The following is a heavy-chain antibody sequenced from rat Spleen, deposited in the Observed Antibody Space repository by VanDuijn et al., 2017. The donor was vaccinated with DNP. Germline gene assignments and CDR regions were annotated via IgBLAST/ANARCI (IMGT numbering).Heavy chain of an antibody. J-gene: IGHJ2*01. CDR2: ISYSGST. CDR1: GYSITSNY. Sequence: EVQLQESGPGLVKPSQSLSLTCSVTGYSITSNYWGWIRKFPGNKMEWMAYISYSGSTGYNPSLKSRISITRDTSKNQFFLQLNSVTTEDTATYYCARLEFGGYTYYFDYWGQGVMVTVSS. V-gene: IGHV3-1*01. D-gene: IGHD1-11*01. CDR3: ARLEFGGYTYYFDY.